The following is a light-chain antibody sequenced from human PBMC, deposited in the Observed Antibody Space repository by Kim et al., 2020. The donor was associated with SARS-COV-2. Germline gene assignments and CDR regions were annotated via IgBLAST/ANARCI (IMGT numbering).Light chain of an antibody. CDR2: DVN. CDR1: TTEVDTFKY. J-gene: IGLJ6*01. Sequence: QSALTQPRSVSGSPGQSVTISCTGTTTEVDTFKYVSWYQHHPGKAPKLMIYDVNKWPSGVPDRFSGSKSGNTASLTISGLQSEDESHYYCCSYAGTYIMRFGGGTKVTVL. V-gene: IGLV2-11*01. CDR3: CSYAGTYIMR.